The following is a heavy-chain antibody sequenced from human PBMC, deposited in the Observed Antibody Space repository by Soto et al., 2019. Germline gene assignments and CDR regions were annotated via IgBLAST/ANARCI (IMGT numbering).Heavy chain of an antibody. V-gene: IGHV3-7*05. CDR2: INQDGSEK. CDR3: ARDGSTSWYSYDYHGMDV. J-gene: IGHJ6*02. CDR1: GFTFRTYW. Sequence: EVQLVESGGGLVQPGGSLRLSCGASGFTFRTYWLSWVRQVPGKGLEWVAKINQDGSEKNYGDSVKGRFTISRDNAKNSLHLQMSSLRAEDTALYYCARDGSTSWYSYDYHGMDVWGQGTTVTVSS. D-gene: IGHD5-18*01.